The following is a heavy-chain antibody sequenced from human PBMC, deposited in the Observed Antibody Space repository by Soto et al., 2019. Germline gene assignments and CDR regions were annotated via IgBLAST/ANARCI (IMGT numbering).Heavy chain of an antibody. V-gene: IGHV3-33*01. CDR3: VRDPYSGAPDYF. Sequence: PRQSLRYCYTRSGGTLRNQANHGVRQAPGQELEWVAVKWFFASGVNEYYADSVRGRFAISRDDSKQTAYLEMKSLRADDTAVYYGVRDPYSGAPDYF. CDR1: GGTLRNQA. D-gene: IGHD2-15*01. CDR2: KWFFASGVNE. J-gene: IGHJ4*01.